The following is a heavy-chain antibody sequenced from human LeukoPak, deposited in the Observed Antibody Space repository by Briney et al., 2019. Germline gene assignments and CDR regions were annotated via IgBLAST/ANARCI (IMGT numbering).Heavy chain of an antibody. V-gene: IGHV4-4*07. CDR3: ARAGYTISSYPFDY. Sequence: SETLSLNCSVSGGSISSYWWSWIRQPAGKGLEFIGRIYTTGRTNYNPSLKSRVSMSVDTSKNKFSLELRSVTAADTAVYFCARAGYTISSYPFDYWGQGALVTVSS. CDR1: GGSISSYW. CDR2: IYTTGRT. J-gene: IGHJ4*02. D-gene: IGHD3-16*02.